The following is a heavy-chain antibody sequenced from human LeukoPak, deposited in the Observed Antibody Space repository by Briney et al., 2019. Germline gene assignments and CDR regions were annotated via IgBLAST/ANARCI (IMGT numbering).Heavy chain of an antibody. CDR3: ARELRATVVTSGYFDY. D-gene: IGHD4-23*01. Sequence: GASVKVSCKASGCTFITYYMHWVRQAPGQGFEWMGIINPSGGSTSYAQKFQGRVTMTRDTSTSTVYMELSSLRSEDTAVYYCARELRATVVTSGYFDYWGQGTLVTVSS. J-gene: IGHJ4*02. CDR2: INPSGGST. CDR1: GCTFITYY. V-gene: IGHV1-46*03.